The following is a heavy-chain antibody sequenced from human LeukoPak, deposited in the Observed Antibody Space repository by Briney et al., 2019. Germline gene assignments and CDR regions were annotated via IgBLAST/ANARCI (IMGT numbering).Heavy chain of an antibody. CDR3: AKDPTYDFWSRFDY. J-gene: IGHJ4*02. CDR2: ISGSGGST. V-gene: IGHV3-23*01. D-gene: IGHD3-3*01. Sequence: GRSLRLSCAASGFTFDDYAMHWVRQAPGKGLEWVSAISGSGGSTYYADSVKGRFTISRDNSKNTLYLQMNSLRAEDTAVYYCAKDPTYDFWSRFDYWGQGTLVTVSS. CDR1: GFTFDDYA.